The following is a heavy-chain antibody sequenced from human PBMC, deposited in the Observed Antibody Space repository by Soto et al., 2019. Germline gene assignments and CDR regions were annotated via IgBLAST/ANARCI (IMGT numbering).Heavy chain of an antibody. D-gene: IGHD2-8*01. CDR3: AKDATAVNGVWDPFDM. V-gene: IGHV3-21*04. CDR1: GFSFSSYS. CDR2: VGGSDSDK. Sequence: GGSLRLSCAASGFSFSSYSMNWVRQAPGKGLQWVSGVGGSDSDKHYADSVRGRFIVSRDNSKNTLYLQMNSLRADDTAVYYCAKDATAVNGVWDPFDMWGQGTEVTVSS. J-gene: IGHJ3*02.